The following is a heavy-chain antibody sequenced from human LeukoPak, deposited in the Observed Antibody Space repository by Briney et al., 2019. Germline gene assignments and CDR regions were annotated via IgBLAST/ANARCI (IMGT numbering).Heavy chain of an antibody. V-gene: IGHV5-51*01. CDR2: IYPIDSDT. CDR1: GFSFTSYW. J-gene: IGHJ4*02. D-gene: IGHD3-22*01. Sequence: GESLKISCQGSGFSFTSYWIGWVRQMPGKGLEWMGIIYPIDSDTRYSPSFQGLVTMSADKSISTAYLQWSSLKASDSAMYYCARRDYYDRTGYYKLWGQGTLVTVSS. CDR3: ARRDYYDRTGYYKL.